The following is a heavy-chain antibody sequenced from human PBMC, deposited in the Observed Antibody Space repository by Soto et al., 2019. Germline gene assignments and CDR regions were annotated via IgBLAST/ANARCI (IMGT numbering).Heavy chain of an antibody. V-gene: IGHV4-39*01. Sequence: SETLSLTCTVSGDSISSSSYYWGWIRQPPGKGLEWIGNIYYSGSTYYNPSLKSRVTISVDTSKNQFSLKLSSVTAADTAVYFCARQEQLVYYYFYYWGQGTLVTVSS. CDR1: GDSISSSSYY. CDR2: IYYSGST. J-gene: IGHJ4*02. CDR3: ARQEQLVYYYFYY. D-gene: IGHD6-6*01.